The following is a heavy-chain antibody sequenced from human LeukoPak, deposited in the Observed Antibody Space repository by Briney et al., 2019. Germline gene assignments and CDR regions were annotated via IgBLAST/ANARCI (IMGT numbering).Heavy chain of an antibody. D-gene: IGHD3-10*01. CDR1: GFTFSSYA. J-gene: IGHJ4*02. Sequence: GGSLRLSCAASGFTFSSYAMSWVRQAPGKGLEWVSAISGSGVSTYYADSVKGRFTISRDDSKNTLYLQMNSLRAEDTAVYYCAKDGVYGPGCCYYFDYWGREPWSPSPQ. V-gene: IGHV3-23*01. CDR2: ISGSGVST. CDR3: AKDGVYGPGCCYYFDY.